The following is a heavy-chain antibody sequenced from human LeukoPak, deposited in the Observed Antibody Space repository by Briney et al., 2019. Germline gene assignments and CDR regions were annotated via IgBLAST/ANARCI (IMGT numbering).Heavy chain of an antibody. Sequence: GGSLRLSCAASGLTFSGYWMSWVRQAPGKGLEWVANIKQDGSEKYYVDSVKGRFTISRDNAKNSLYLQMNSLRAEDTAVYYCARDRRRDGYNSDYWGQGTLVTVSS. D-gene: IGHD5-24*01. V-gene: IGHV3-7*01. CDR3: ARDRRRDGYNSDY. CDR2: IKQDGSEK. J-gene: IGHJ4*02. CDR1: GLTFSGYW.